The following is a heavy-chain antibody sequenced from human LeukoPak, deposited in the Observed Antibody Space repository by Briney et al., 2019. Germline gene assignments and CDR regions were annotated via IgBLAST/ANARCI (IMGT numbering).Heavy chain of an antibody. CDR3: ARLDYYDSSGYP. CDR1: GGSISSSSYY. D-gene: IGHD3-22*01. J-gene: IGHJ5*02. V-gene: IGHV4-39*01. CDR2: IYYSGST. Sequence: SETLSFTCTVSGGSISSSSYYWGWIRQPPGKGLEWIGSIYYSGSTHYNPSLKSRVTISVDTSKNQFSLKLSSVTAADTAVYYCARLDYYDSSGYPWGQGTLVTVSS.